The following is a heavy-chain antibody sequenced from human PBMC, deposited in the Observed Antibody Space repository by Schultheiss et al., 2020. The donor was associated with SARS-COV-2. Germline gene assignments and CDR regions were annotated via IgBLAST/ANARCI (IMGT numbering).Heavy chain of an antibody. CDR2: IYPGDSDT. CDR1: GYSFTSYW. Sequence: GESLKISCKGSGYSFTSYWIDWVRQMPGKGLEWMGIIYPGDSDTRYSPSFQGQVTISADKSISTAYLQWSSLKASDTAMYYCARQAIFGHYGMDVWGQGTTVTVSS. D-gene: IGHD3-3*01. V-gene: IGHV5-51*01. CDR3: ARQAIFGHYGMDV. J-gene: IGHJ6*02.